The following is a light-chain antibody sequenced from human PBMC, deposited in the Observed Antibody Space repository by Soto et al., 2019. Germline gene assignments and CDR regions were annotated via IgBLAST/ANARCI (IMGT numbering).Light chain of an antibody. CDR1: SSDVGGHNY. Sequence: LTQPASVSGSPGQSITISCTGASSDVGGHNYVSWYQQHPGKAPKLMIYEVSNRPSGVSNRFSGSKSGKTASLTISGLQAEDEADYYCSSYTSSSTPYVFGTGTKVTV. J-gene: IGLJ1*01. V-gene: IGLV2-14*01. CDR3: SSYTSSSTPYV. CDR2: EVS.